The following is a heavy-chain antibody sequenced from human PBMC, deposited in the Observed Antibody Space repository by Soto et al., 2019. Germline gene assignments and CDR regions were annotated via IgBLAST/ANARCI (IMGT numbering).Heavy chain of an antibody. CDR3: AKDRNYYDSSGYDY. V-gene: IGHV3-23*01. CDR1: GFTFNSYA. J-gene: IGHJ4*02. CDR2: IMGSGGST. Sequence: PGGSLRLSCAASGFTFNSYAMSWVRQAPGKGLEWVSTIMGSGGSTYYADSVKGRFSVSRDNSKNTLYLQMNSLRAEDTAVYYCAKDRNYYDSSGYDYWGQGTLVTVSS. D-gene: IGHD3-22*01.